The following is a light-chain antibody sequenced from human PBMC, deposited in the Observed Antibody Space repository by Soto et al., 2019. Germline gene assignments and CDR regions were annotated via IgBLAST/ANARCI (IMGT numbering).Light chain of an antibody. V-gene: IGLV2-14*01. Sequence: QSALTQPASVSGSPGQSITLSCTGTSSDIGGSYSVSWYQHHPTKAPKLVIYESTNLPSGVSNRFSGSKSGYTAFLTISGLQPEDEADYYCSSFSATAILVFGTGTKVTVL. J-gene: IGLJ1*01. CDR1: SSDIGGSYS. CDR2: EST. CDR3: SSFSATAILV.